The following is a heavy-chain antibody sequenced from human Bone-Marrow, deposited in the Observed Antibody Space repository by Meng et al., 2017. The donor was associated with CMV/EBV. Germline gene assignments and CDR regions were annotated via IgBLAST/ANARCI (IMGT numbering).Heavy chain of an antibody. Sequence: ASVKVSCKASGYTFTSYYMHWVRQAPGQGLEWMGIINPSGGSTSYAQKFQGRVTMTRDTSTSTVYMELRSLRSDDTAVYYCAREGVQLWYYWGQGTLVTVSS. V-gene: IGHV1-46*01. J-gene: IGHJ4*02. CDR2: INPSGGST. D-gene: IGHD5-18*01. CDR1: GYTFTSYY. CDR3: AREGVQLWYY.